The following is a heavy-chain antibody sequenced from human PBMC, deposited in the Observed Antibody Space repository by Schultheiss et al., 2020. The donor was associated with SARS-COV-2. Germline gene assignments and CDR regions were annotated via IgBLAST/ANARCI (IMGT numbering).Heavy chain of an antibody. J-gene: IGHJ4*02. Sequence: GGSLRLSCAASGFTFSSYEMNWVRQAPGKGLEWVSAISGSGGSTYYADSVKGRFTISRDNSKNTLYLQMNSLRAEDTAVYYCAKVLGDIVLMVYAIALDYWGQGTLVTVSS. CDR2: ISGSGGST. CDR1: GFTFSSYE. CDR3: AKVLGDIVLMVYAIALDY. V-gene: IGHV3-23*01. D-gene: IGHD2-8*01.